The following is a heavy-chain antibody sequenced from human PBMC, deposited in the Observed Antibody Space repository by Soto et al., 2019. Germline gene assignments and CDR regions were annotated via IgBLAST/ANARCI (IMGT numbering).Heavy chain of an antibody. CDR1: GGSINYSY. V-gene: IGHV4-59*01. CDR3: ARVNYGDYYYGMDV. Sequence: PSETLSLTCPVSGGSINYSYWTWIRPPPGKGPEWIGYISYTGSANYNASLKSRLTISVDTSKNQFSLKLSSVTAADTALYYCARVNYGDYYYGMDVWGQGTTVTVSS. CDR2: ISYTGSA. D-gene: IGHD4-17*01. J-gene: IGHJ6*02.